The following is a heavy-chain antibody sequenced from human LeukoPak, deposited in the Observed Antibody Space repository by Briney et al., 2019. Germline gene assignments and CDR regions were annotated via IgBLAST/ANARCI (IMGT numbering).Heavy chain of an antibody. CDR3: ARGHIVVVVAATYDAFDI. CDR2: ISYDGSNK. V-gene: IGHV3-30*04. J-gene: IGHJ3*02. D-gene: IGHD2-15*01. Sequence: PGGSLRLSCAASGFTFSSYAMHWVRQAPGKGLEWVAVISYDGSNKYYADSVKGRFTISRDNSRNTLYLQMNSLRAEDTAVYYCARGHIVVVVAATYDAFDIWGQGTMVTVSS. CDR1: GFTFSSYA.